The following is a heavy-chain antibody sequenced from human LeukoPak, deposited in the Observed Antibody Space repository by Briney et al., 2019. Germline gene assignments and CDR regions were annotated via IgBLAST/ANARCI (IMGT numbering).Heavy chain of an antibody. Sequence: GGSLRLSCEDSGFSFSVYAMSWVRQAPGKGLEWVSAITGSGGYTYYADSVKGRFTISRDDSKNTLYLQMNSLRAEDTAVYYCAKENSGKYPDYWGQGTLVTVSS. J-gene: IGHJ4*02. CDR2: ITGSGGYT. V-gene: IGHV3-23*01. CDR1: GFSFSVYA. D-gene: IGHD1-26*01. CDR3: AKENSGKYPDY.